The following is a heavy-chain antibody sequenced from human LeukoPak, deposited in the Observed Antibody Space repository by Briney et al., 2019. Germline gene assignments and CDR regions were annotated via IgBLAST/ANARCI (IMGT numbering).Heavy chain of an antibody. CDR1: GGSISSNSYY. Sequence: PSETLSLTCSVSGGSISSNSYYWGWIRQPPGKGPEWIGSVHYSGSTYYNPSLKSRVTISVDTSKNQFSLKLSSVTAADTAVYYCATNYYDSSGYADAFDIWGQGTMVTVSS. J-gene: IGHJ3*02. CDR3: ATNYYDSSGYADAFDI. CDR2: VHYSGST. D-gene: IGHD3-22*01. V-gene: IGHV4-39*01.